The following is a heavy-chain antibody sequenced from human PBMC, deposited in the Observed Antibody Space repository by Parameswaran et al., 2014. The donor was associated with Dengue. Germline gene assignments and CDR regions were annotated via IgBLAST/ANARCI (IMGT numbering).Heavy chain of an antibody. Sequence: SWVRQAPGQGLEWMGGIIPIFGTANYAQKFQGRVTITADESTSTAYMELSSLRSEDTAVYYCARDLLGDSASHYFDYWGQGTLVTVSS. V-gene: IGHV1-69*01. CDR3: ARDLLGDSASHYFDY. CDR2: IIPIFGTA. D-gene: IGHD2/OR15-2a*01. J-gene: IGHJ4*02.